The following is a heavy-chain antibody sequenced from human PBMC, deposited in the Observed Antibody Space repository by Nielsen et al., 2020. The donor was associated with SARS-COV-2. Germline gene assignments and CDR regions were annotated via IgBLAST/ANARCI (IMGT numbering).Heavy chain of an antibody. Sequence: ASVNVSCKASGYTFTSYGISWVRQAPGQGLEWMGWISAYNGNTNYAQKLQGRVTMTTDTSTSTAYMELRSLRSDDTAVYYCARAMYDFWSGYSFDYWGQGTLVTVSS. CDR2: ISAYNGNT. D-gene: IGHD3-3*01. J-gene: IGHJ4*02. CDR1: GYTFTSYG. V-gene: IGHV1-18*04. CDR3: ARAMYDFWSGYSFDY.